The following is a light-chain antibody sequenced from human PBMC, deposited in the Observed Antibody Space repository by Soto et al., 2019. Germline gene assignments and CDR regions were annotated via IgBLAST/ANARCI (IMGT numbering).Light chain of an antibody. V-gene: IGLV2-8*01. CDR1: SSDIGAYDY. CDR2: EVS. J-gene: IGLJ2*01. CDR3: SLYVGSDNWL. Sequence: QSALTQPASLSGSPGQSITISCTGTSSDIGAYDYVSWFQQHPGKAPKLIIYEVSKRPSGVPDRFSGAKSGNTASLPVSGLQGEDEAEYYCSLYVGSDNWLFGGGTKLTVL.